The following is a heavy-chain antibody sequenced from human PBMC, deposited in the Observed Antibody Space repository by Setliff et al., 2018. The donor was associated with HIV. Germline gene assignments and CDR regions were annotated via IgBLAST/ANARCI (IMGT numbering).Heavy chain of an antibody. D-gene: IGHD6-19*01. CDR2: ITHSGST. J-gene: IGHJ6*03. Sequence: PSETLSLTCAVYGGSFSGYYWTWIRQPPGKGLGWIGEITHSGSTNYNPSLETRVTISVDTSKNQFSLKLSSVTAADTAVYYCAKGVAGLQYYYYYMDVWGKGTTVTVS. CDR3: AKGVAGLQYYYYYMDV. CDR1: GGSFSGYY. V-gene: IGHV4-34*01.